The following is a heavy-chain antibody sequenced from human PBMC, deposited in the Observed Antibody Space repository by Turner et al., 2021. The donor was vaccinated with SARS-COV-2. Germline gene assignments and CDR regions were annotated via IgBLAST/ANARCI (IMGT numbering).Heavy chain of an antibody. CDR1: GFTFSFYD. CDR3: AREAGITMVRGVIIKPRIFDY. V-gene: IGHV3-13*01. Sequence: EVQLVESGGGLVQPGGSLRLSCAASGFTFSFYDMHWVRQAKGKGLEWVSAIGTAGDTYYPGSVKGRFTISRENAKNSLYLQMNSLRAGDTAVYYCAREAGITMVRGVIIKPRIFDYWGQGTLVTVSS. CDR2: IGTAGDT. D-gene: IGHD3-10*01. J-gene: IGHJ4*02.